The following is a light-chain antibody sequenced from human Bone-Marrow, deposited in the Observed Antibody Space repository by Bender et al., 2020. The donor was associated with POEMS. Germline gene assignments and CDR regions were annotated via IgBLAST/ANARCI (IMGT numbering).Light chain of an antibody. V-gene: IGLV2-14*01. Sequence: QSALTQPASVSGSPGQSITISCTGTSSDVGGYNYVSWYQQHPGKAPKLIIYDVSDRPSGVSNRFSGSKSGNPASLTFSGLQAEDEAHYYCRSYISGHPWVFGGGTKLTVL. CDR2: DVS. CDR1: SSDVGGYNY. J-gene: IGLJ3*02. CDR3: RSYISGHPWV.